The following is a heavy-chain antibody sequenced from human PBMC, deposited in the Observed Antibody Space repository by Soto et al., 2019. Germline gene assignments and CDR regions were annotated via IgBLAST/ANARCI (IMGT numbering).Heavy chain of an antibody. CDR1: GGSISSSHCY. J-gene: IGHJ4*02. CDR3: VRRASRNGQGDY. D-gene: IGHD2-8*01. V-gene: IGHV4-39*01. Sequence: PSETLSLTCTVSGGSISSSHCYWGWIRQPPGQGLEWTGSISYRGSTYYSPSLQSRVTISVNTAHNQFSLKLSSVTAADSAAYAGVRRASRNGQGDYGGQGDLVTVSS. CDR2: ISYRGST.